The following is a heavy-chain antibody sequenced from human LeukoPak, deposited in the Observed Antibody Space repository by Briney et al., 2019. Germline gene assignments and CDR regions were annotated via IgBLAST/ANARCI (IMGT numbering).Heavy chain of an antibody. Sequence: SQTLSLTCAISGDSVSSNSAAWNWIRQSPSRGLEWLGRTYYRSKWYNDYAVSVKSRITINPDTSKNQFSLQLNSVTPEDTAVYYCARDLPPDYMVRGVYGLLDYRGQGTLVTVPS. CDR1: GDSVSSNSAA. D-gene: IGHD3-10*01. CDR2: TYYRSKWYN. J-gene: IGHJ4*02. CDR3: ARDLPPDYMVRGVYGLLDY. V-gene: IGHV6-1*01.